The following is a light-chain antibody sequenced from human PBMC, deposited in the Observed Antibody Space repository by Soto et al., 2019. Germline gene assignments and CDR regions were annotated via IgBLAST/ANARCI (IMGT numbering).Light chain of an antibody. CDR2: EVS. J-gene: IGLJ2*01. Sequence: QSVLTQPASVSGSPGQSITISCTGTSSDVGAYNRVSWSQQHPGEVPKLIIYEVSKRPSGVPDRISGSKSGTSASLAISGLRSEDEADYYCAAWDDRLSGLVFGRGTKVTVL. CDR1: SSDVGAYNR. V-gene: IGLV2-14*01. CDR3: AAWDDRLSGLV.